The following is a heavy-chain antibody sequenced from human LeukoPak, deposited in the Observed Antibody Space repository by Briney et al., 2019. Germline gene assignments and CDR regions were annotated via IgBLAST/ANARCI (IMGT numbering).Heavy chain of an antibody. V-gene: IGHV3-30*18. CDR2: ISFDGSIT. Sequence: GGSLRLSCAASGFTFSSYWMSWVRQAPGKGLEWVSFISFDGSITYNADSVKGRLTIPRDNSKNTVYLQMNRLRAEDTAVYFCAKDSSSRGWYFEHWGQGTLVTVSS. J-gene: IGHJ4*02. CDR1: GFTFSSYW. D-gene: IGHD6-19*01. CDR3: AKDSSSRGWYFEH.